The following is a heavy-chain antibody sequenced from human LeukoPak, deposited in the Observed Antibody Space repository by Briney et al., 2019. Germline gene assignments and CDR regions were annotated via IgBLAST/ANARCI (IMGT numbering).Heavy chain of an antibody. D-gene: IGHD1-26*01. V-gene: IGHV3-23*01. CDR1: GFTFSSYA. J-gene: IGHJ4*02. CDR3: AKVPGGSNSY. Sequence: GGALRLSCAASGFTFSSYAMSWVRQAPGKGLEWVSAISGSGGSTYYADSVEGRFTISRENSKNTLYLQMNSLRAEDTAVYYCAKVPGGSNSYWGQGTLVTVSS. CDR2: ISGSGGST.